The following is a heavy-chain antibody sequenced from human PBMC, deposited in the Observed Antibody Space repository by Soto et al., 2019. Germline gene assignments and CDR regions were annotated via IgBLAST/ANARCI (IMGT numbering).Heavy chain of an antibody. Sequence: EVQLLDSGGGWVQPGGSLRLSCVASGFVFSDYAMSWVRQAPGKGLEWVSAISAGGSDTYYADSVKGRFTVSRVNSKNTLYLHMNTLRAEDTALYYCASVPIWCGSSSCYTEGFDSWGPGNLVNVS. J-gene: IGHJ4*02. CDR1: GFVFSDYA. D-gene: IGHD2-2*01. V-gene: IGHV3-23*01. CDR3: ASVPIWCGSSSCYTEGFDS. CDR2: ISAGGSDT.